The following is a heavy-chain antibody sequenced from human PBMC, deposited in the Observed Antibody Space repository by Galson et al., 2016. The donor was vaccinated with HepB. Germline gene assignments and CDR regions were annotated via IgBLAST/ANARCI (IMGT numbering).Heavy chain of an antibody. CDR2: IYHSGNT. V-gene: IGHV4-59*08. Sequence: SETLSLTCTVSGGSISYYYWSWIRQSPERGLEWIGYIYHSGNTNYSPSLKSRVSISVDSARNQCSLHLNSVTAADTAVYFCARHRYGDHSAYFDPWGQGTLVTVSS. J-gene: IGHJ5*02. CDR3: ARHRYGDHSAYFDP. D-gene: IGHD2-21*02. CDR1: GGSISYYY.